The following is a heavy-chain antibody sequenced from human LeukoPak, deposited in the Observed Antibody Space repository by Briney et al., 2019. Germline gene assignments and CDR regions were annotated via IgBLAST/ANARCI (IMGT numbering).Heavy chain of an antibody. V-gene: IGHV4-59*12. CDR2: IYYSGRT. CDR1: GDSITNYY. CDR3: ARAAHYYDSSGYRYYYYGMDV. Sequence: SETLSLTCSVSGDSITNYYWSWIRQPPGKGLKWIGYIYYSGRTNYNPSLKSRVTISLHTSKNQFSLKLSSVTAADTAVYYCARAAHYYDSSGYRYYYYGMDVWGQGTTVTVSS. J-gene: IGHJ6*02. D-gene: IGHD3-22*01.